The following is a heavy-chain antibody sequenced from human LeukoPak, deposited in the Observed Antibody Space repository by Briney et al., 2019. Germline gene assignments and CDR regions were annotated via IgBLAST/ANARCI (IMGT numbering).Heavy chain of an antibody. Sequence: PSETLSLTCTVSGGPIIIYYWTWIRQPPGKGLKWMGETNHSGSTNYNPSLKSRVTISVDTSKNQFSLKLGSVTAADTAVYYCASYRIQYYYYDSSGSNWFDPWGQGTLVTVSS. V-gene: IGHV4-34*01. J-gene: IGHJ5*02. CDR1: GGPIIIYY. CDR2: TNHSGST. CDR3: ASYRIQYYYYDSSGSNWFDP. D-gene: IGHD3-22*01.